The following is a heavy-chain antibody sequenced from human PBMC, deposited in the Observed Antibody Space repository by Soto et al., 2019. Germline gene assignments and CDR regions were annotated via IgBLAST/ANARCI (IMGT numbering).Heavy chain of an antibody. CDR2: INPDNGNT. D-gene: IGHD2-15*01. J-gene: IGHJ5*02. V-gene: IGHV1-3*01. CDR3: ARGIATGQLDP. Sequence: RASVKVSCKASGYTFTRYTMNWVHQAPGQRLEWMGWINPDNGNTKSSQKFQDRVIITRDTSASTAYMDLSSLRSEDTAVYYCARGIATGQLDPWGQGTLVTVSS. CDR1: GYTFTRYT.